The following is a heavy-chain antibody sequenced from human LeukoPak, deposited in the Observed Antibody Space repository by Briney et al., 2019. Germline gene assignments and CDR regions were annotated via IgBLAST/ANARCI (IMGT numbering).Heavy chain of an antibody. CDR2: ISEGGGRT. CDR1: GFNFNGYA. V-gene: IGHV3-43*02. Sequence: PGGSLRLSCAATGFNFNGYAMHWVRQAPGKGLEWVSPISEGGGRTYYADSVKGRFTISRDKTKNSLYLQMNSLRTEDAAVYYCEKDGWLNFGRRIGYCGRGKGAIVS. CDR3: EKDGWLNFGRRIGY. D-gene: IGHD5-12*01. J-gene: IGHJ4*02.